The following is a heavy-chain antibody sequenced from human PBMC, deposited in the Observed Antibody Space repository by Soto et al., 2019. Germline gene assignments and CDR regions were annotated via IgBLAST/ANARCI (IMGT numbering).Heavy chain of an antibody. J-gene: IGHJ3*02. CDR1: GGSISSGDYY. V-gene: IGHV4-30-4*01. D-gene: IGHD5-12*01. Sequence: LSLTCTVSGGSISSGDYYWSWIRQPPGKGLGWIGYIYYSGSTYYNPSLKSRVTISVDTSKNQFSLKLSSVTAADTAVYYCASMEGVATINSDDAFDIWGQGTMVTVSS. CDR3: ASMEGVATINSDDAFDI. CDR2: IYYSGST.